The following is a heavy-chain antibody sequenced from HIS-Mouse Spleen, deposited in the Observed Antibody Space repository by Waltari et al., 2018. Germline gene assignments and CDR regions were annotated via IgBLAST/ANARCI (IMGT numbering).Heavy chain of an antibody. Sequence: QVQLQESGPGLVKPSQTLSLTCTVPGGSISRGGYYWSWIRQHPGKGLEWIGYIYYSGSTYYNPSLKSRVTISVDTSKNQFSLKLSSVTAADTAVYYCARGEGRELKVDYWGQGTLVTVSS. CDR3: ARGEGRELKVDY. CDR1: GGSISRGGYY. CDR2: IYYSGST. D-gene: IGHD1-7*01. J-gene: IGHJ4*02. V-gene: IGHV4-31*03.